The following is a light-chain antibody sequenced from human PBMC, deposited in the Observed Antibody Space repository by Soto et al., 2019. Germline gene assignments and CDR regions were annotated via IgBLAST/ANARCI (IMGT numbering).Light chain of an antibody. V-gene: IGKV3-15*01. CDR1: QSIGSN. CDR2: GAS. Sequence: LMTQSQGTLSVSPGERVTVSCRASQSIGSNLAWYQQKPGQAPRLLIYGASTRVIGVPDRFSGGRSGTEFTPTISSLQSEDIAVYYCQQYNDWPPYTFGQGTKLEIK. CDR3: QQYNDWPPYT. J-gene: IGKJ2*01.